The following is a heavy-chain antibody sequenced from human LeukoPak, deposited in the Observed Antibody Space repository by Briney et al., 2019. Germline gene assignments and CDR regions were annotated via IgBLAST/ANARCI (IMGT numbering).Heavy chain of an antibody. CDR2: IHYSGST. CDR3: TIHRANRVYPYFYI. Sequence: SETLSLTCTVSGSFIGSSTYDWGWIRSPPGMRLEWVGRIHYSGSTYYIPSLMSQVTISLDTSKTRLSPQLSSVTAADTAVYYCTIHRANRVYPYFYIWGQGTMVTVSS. D-gene: IGHD2-8*01. CDR1: GSFIGSSTYD. V-gene: IGHV4-39*01. J-gene: IGHJ3*02.